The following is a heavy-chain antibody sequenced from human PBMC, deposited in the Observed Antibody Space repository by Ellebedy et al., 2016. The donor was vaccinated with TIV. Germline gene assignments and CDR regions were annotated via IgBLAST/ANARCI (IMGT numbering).Heavy chain of an antibody. V-gene: IGHV1-46*01. CDR3: ARGPLIGFGDYESYHGMDV. Sequence: ASVKVSXKPSRYTFTSYQMHWVRQAPGQGLEWMGLFNPDGGTTTYAQKFQGRLRLTMTRVTSTRTLYMELSSLRSDDTAVYFCARGPLIGFGDYESYHGMDVWGQGTTVTV. CDR2: FNPDGGTT. J-gene: IGHJ6*02. D-gene: IGHD3-10*01. CDR1: RYTFTSYQ.